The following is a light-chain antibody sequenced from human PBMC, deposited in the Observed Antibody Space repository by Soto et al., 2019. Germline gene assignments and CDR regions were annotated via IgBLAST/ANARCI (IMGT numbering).Light chain of an antibody. Sequence: QSVLTQPPSVSGAPGQRVTISCTGSSSNIGAGYDVHWYQQLPGTAPKLLIYGNSNRPSGVPDRFSGSKSGTSASLAITGLQAEDEADYYCQSYDSSLNRVFRGGTKVTVL. J-gene: IGLJ2*01. CDR3: QSYDSSLNRV. CDR1: SSNIGAGYD. CDR2: GNS. V-gene: IGLV1-40*01.